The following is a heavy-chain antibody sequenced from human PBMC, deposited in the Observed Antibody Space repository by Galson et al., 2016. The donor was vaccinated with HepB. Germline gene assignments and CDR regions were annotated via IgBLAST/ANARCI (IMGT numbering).Heavy chain of an antibody. Sequence: EPLSLTCIVSGGSVNSDTYYWTWIRQPPGKGLECLGYVTYSGTTKNNPSLKSRVTIPLDMSQNQFSLNLTSVTAADPAVYFWSRGLIGGVVRGGMDVWGQGTTVIVSS. CDR1: GGSVNSDTYY. J-gene: IGHJ6*02. CDR3: SRGLIGGVVRGGMDV. CDR2: VTYSGTT. V-gene: IGHV4-61*01. D-gene: IGHD3-16*01.